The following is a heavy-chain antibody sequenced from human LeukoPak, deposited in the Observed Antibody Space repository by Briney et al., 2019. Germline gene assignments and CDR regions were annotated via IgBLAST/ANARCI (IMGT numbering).Heavy chain of an antibody. J-gene: IGHJ5*02. CDR2: INAGNGNT. V-gene: IGHV1-3*03. Sequence: GASVKVSCKASGYTFTSYAMHRVRQAPGQRLEWMGWINAGNGNTKYSQEFQGRVTITRDTSASTAYMELSSLRSEDMAVYYCARGDAYYDFWSGYYDWFDPWGQGTLVTVSS. CDR1: GYTFTSYA. D-gene: IGHD3-3*01. CDR3: ARGDAYYDFWSGYYDWFDP.